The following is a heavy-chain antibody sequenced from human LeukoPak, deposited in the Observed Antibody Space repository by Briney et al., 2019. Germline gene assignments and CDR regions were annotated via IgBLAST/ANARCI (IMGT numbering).Heavy chain of an antibody. CDR2: INNDGSTT. Sequence: GGSLRLSCAASGFTFSSYWMNWARQAPGEGLVWVSRINNDGSTTGYADSVKGRFTISRDNARNTLYLQMTSLRAEDTAVYYCARDFHYLPGGYWGQGTLVTVSS. V-gene: IGHV3-74*01. D-gene: IGHD7-27*01. CDR3: ARDFHYLPGGY. J-gene: IGHJ4*02. CDR1: GFTFSSYW.